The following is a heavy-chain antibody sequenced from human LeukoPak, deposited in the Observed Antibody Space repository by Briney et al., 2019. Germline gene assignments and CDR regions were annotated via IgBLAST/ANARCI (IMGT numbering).Heavy chain of an antibody. J-gene: IGHJ4*02. V-gene: IGHV3-30*04. CDR2: ISYDGSNK. D-gene: IGHD3-22*01. CDR1: GFTFSSYA. CDR3: ARDHYYDSSGYYERRAGFDY. Sequence: GGSLRLSCAASGFTFSSYAMHWVRQAPGKGLEWVAVISYDGSNKYYADSVKGRFTISRDNSKHTLYLQMNSLRAEDTAVYYCARDHYYDSSGYYERRAGFDYWGQGTLVTVSS.